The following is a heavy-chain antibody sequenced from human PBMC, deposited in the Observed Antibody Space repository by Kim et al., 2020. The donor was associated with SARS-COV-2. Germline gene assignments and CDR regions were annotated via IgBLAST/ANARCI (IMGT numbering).Heavy chain of an antibody. CDR3: ARSSFIAAAGRKFDY. CDR2: ISYDGSNK. J-gene: IGHJ4*02. Sequence: GGSLRLSCAASGFTFSSYGMHWVRQAPGKGLEWVAVISYDGSNKYYADSVKGRFTISRDNSKNTLYLQMNSLRAEDTAVYYCARSSFIAAAGRKFDYWGQGTLVTVSS. D-gene: IGHD6-13*01. V-gene: IGHV3-33*05. CDR1: GFTFSSYG.